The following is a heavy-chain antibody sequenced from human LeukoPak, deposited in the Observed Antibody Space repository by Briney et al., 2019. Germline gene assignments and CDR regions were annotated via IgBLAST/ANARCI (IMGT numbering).Heavy chain of an antibody. D-gene: IGHD6-19*01. CDR3: AKGSGSGWYGWFAP. Sequence: GGSLRLSCAASGFTFSGYAMYWVRQAPGKGPEWVSSIEASGGATYYAGAVKGRFTISRDNSKNTFYLQMNSLRAEDTALYYCAKGSGSGWYGWFAPWGQGTLVTVSS. J-gene: IGHJ5*02. CDR2: IEASGGAT. V-gene: IGHV3-23*01. CDR1: GFTFSGYA.